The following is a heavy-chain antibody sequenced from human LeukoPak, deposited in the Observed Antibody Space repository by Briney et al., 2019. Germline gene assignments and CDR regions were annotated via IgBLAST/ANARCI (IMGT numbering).Heavy chain of an antibody. Sequence: GESLKISCKGSGYSFTTNWIGWVRQMPGKGLEWMGIIYPGDSDTRYSPSFQGQVTISADKSISTAYLQWSSLKASDTAMYYCARGGYCGGVSCRLDYWGQGTLVTVSS. D-gene: IGHD2-15*01. CDR2: IYPGDSDT. CDR1: GYSFTTNW. J-gene: IGHJ4*02. V-gene: IGHV5-51*01. CDR3: ARGGYCGGVSCRLDY.